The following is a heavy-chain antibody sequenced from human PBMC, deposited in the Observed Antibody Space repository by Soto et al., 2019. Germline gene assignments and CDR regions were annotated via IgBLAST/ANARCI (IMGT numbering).Heavy chain of an antibody. CDR3: ARELGFDWNYKDGDYYYYMDV. CDR1: GGSISSYY. Sequence: SETLSLTCTVSGGSISSYYWSWIRQPPGKGLEWIGYIYYSGSTNYNPSLKSRVTISVDTSKNQFSLKLSSVTAADTAVYYCARELGFDWNYKDGDYYYYMDVWGKGTTVTVSS. CDR2: IYYSGST. V-gene: IGHV4-59*01. D-gene: IGHD1-7*01. J-gene: IGHJ6*03.